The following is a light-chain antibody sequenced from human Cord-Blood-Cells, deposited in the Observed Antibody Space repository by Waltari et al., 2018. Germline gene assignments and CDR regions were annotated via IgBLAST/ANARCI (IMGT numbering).Light chain of an antibody. Sequence: DIQMTQSPSSLSASVGDRVTLTCRTSQSISSYLNWYQQKPGKAPKLLIYAASSLQSGVPSRFSSSGSGTDFTLTISSLQPEDFATYYCQQSYSTPPTFGGGTKVEIK. J-gene: IGKJ4*01. CDR3: QQSYSTPPT. CDR2: AAS. V-gene: IGKV1-39*01. CDR1: QSISSY.